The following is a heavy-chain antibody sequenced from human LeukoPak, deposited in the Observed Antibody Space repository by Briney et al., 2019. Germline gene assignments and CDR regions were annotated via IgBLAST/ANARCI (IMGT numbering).Heavy chain of an antibody. V-gene: IGHV3-23*01. CDR3: AKDPSSGYYYDWYFDL. J-gene: IGHJ2*01. CDR1: GFTFSSYA. CDR2: ISGSGGST. D-gene: IGHD3-22*01. Sequence: GGSLRLSCAASGFTFSSYAMSWVRHAPGKGLEWVSAISGSGGSTYYADSVKGRFTISRDNSKNTLYLQMNSLRAEDTAVYYCAKDPSSGYYYDWYFDLWGRGTLVTVSS.